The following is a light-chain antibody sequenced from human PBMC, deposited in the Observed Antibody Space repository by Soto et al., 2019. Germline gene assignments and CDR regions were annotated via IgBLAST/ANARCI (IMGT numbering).Light chain of an antibody. CDR1: QTVNNN. CDR3: QQYNNWPLT. J-gene: IGKJ4*02. CDR2: GAS. V-gene: IGKV3-15*01. Sequence: EIVMTQSPATLSVSTGERATLSCRASQTVNNNLAWYQQKPGQAPSLLIYGASARATGIPARFSGSGSGTELSLTISSRQSEDFAVYYCQQYNNWPLTFGGGTKVEIK.